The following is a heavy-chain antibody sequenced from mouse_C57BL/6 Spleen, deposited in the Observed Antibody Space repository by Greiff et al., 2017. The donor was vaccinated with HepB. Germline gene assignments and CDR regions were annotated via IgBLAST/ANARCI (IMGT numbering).Heavy chain of an antibody. V-gene: IGHV1-15*01. CDR2: IDPETGGT. Sequence: VKLVESGAELVRPGASVTLSCKASGYTFTDYEMHWVKQTPVHGLEWIGAIDPETGGTAYNQKFKGKAILTADKSSSTAYMELRSLTSEDSAVYYCTRWGYDCDVYYAMDYWGQGTSVTVSS. D-gene: IGHD2-4*01. CDR3: TRWGYDCDVYYAMDY. J-gene: IGHJ4*01. CDR1: GYTFTDYE.